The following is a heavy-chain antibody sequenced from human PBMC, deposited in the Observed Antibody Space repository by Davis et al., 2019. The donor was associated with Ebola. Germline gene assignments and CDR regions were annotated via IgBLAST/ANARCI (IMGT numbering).Heavy chain of an antibody. CDR3: ARVGAYYYGSGTQRTINYYYGMDV. V-gene: IGHV1-8*01. J-gene: IGHJ6*02. Sequence: ASVKVSCKTSGYTFTNYDINWVRQATGQGLEWMGWMNPNSGNTGYAQKFQGRVTMTRNTSISTAYMELSSLRSEDTTVYYCARVGAYYYGSGTQRTINYYYGMDVWGQGTTVTVSS. D-gene: IGHD3-10*01. CDR2: MNPNSGNT. CDR1: GYTFTNYD.